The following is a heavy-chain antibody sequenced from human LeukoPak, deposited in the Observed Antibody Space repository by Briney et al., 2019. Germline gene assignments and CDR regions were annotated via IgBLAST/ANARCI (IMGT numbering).Heavy chain of an antibody. J-gene: IGHJ5*02. CDR2: IYPGDSGT. D-gene: IGHD2-15*01. CDR3: ARRIEGYCSGGSCRNWFDP. CDR1: GYSFTSYW. V-gene: IGHV5-51*01. Sequence: GESLKISCKGSGYSFTSYWIGWVRQMPGKGLEWMGIIYPGDSGTRYGPSFQGQVTISADKSISTAYLQWSSLKASDTAMYYCARRIEGYCSGGSCRNWFDPWGQGTLVTVSS.